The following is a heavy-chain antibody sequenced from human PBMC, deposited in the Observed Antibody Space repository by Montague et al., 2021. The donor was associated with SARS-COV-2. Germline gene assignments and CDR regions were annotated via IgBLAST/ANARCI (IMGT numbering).Heavy chain of an antibody. CDR3: ARGSGWMGDAFDI. D-gene: IGHD6-19*01. J-gene: IGHJ3*02. CDR2: INHSGST. Sequence: SETLSLTCTVSGGSISSHYWSWIRQPPGRGLEWIGYINHSGSTNXNPSLKSRVTISVDTSKNQFSLKLSSVTAADTAVYYCARGSGWMGDAFDIWGQGTMVTVSS. V-gene: IGHV4-59*11. CDR1: GGSISSHY.